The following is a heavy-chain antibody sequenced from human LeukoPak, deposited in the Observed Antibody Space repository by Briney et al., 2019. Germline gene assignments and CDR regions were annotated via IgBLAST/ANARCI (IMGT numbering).Heavy chain of an antibody. CDR3: ARHPSGAVAGTVVDY. J-gene: IGHJ4*02. CDR2: IYYSGNT. V-gene: IGHV4-39*01. CDR1: GGSISSSSYY. Sequence: PSETLSLTCTVSGGSISSSSYYWGWIRQPPGKGLEWIGSIYYSGNTYSNPSLKSRVTISVDTSKNQFSLKLSSVTAADTAVYYCARHPSGAVAGTVVDYWGQGTLVTVSS. D-gene: IGHD6-19*01.